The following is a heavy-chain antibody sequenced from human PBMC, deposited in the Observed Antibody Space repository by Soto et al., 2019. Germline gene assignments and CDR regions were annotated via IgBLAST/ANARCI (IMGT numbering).Heavy chain of an antibody. CDR3: VRAPYSFDI. V-gene: IGHV1-46*01. CDR1: GFPFTSFF. Sequence: ASVKVSCKASGFPFTSFFIHWVRQAPGQGLEWMGVINPRSGSANYAQKFQDRLTLTRDTSSTTVHMDLSSLKSEDTALYYCVRAPYSFDIWGQGTLVTVS. J-gene: IGHJ4*02. CDR2: INPRSGSA.